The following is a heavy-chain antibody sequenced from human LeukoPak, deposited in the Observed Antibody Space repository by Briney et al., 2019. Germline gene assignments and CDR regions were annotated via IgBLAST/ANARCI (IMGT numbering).Heavy chain of an antibody. V-gene: IGHV1-2*06. CDR3: ARGPEQWLPPFDY. CDR1: GYTFTGYY. J-gene: IGHJ4*02. Sequence: ASVTVSCTASGYTFTGYYMHWVRQAPGQGLEWMGRINPNSGGTNYAQKFQGRVTMTRDTSISTAYMELSRLRSDDTAVYYCARGPEQWLPPFDYWGQGTLVTVSS. D-gene: IGHD6-19*01. CDR2: INPNSGGT.